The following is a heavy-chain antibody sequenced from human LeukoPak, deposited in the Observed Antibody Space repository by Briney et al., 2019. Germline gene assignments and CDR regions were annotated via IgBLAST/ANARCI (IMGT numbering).Heavy chain of an antibody. CDR1: GGSISSSSYY. J-gene: IGHJ3*02. Sequence: SETLSLTCTVSGGSISSSSYYWGWIRQPPGKGLEWIGSMYYSGNTYYNPSLESRVTIPVDTSKNQYSLKLSSVTAADTAVYYCVRHAWWTIDAFDIWGQGTMVTVSS. CDR2: MYYSGNT. CDR3: VRHAWWTIDAFDI. V-gene: IGHV4-39*01. D-gene: IGHD2-8*02.